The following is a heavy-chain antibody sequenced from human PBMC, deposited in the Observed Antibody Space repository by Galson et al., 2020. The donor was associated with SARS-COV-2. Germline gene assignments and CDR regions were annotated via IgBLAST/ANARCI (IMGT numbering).Heavy chain of an antibody. CDR1: GYTLSELS. D-gene: IGHD3-10*01. CDR3: ATAKAVVAYFYFVY. Sequence: ASVKVSCKASGYTLSELSMHWVRQAPGQGLEWMGGFDPENGETVYPQKFQGRVTMTEDTSTATVYMELSGLRSEDTAVYYCATAKAVVAYFYFVYWGQGTLVTVSS. J-gene: IGHJ4*02. V-gene: IGHV1-24*01. CDR2: FDPENGET.